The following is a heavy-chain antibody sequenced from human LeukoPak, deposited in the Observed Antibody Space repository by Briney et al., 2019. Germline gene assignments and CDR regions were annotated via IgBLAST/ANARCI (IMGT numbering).Heavy chain of an antibody. CDR2: TGSTGVST. D-gene: IGHD6-13*01. CDR3: ARASSIGAAGLFDY. V-gene: IGHV3-23*01. CDR1: GFTFSSYA. J-gene: IGHJ4*02. Sequence: GGSLRLSCAASGFTFSSYAMNWVRQAPGKGLEWVSATGSTGVSTFYADSVKGRFTVSRDNSKNTLYLQMNSLRAEDTAVYYCARASSIGAAGLFDYWGQGTLVTVSS.